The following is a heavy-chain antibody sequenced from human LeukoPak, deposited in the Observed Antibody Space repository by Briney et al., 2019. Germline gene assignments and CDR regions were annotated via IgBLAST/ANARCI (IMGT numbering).Heavy chain of an antibody. Sequence: ASVKVSCKASGYTFTGYAIHWVRQAPGQGLEWMGWINPEKRDTGYAHKFQGRVTMTSDTSISTAYMEPSSLRSDDTAVYYCAKKVRGPSHPLDFWGQGTLATVSS. V-gene: IGHV1-2*02. CDR1: GYTFTGYA. CDR3: AKKVRGPSHPLDF. CDR2: INPEKRDT. J-gene: IGHJ4*02. D-gene: IGHD5-12*01.